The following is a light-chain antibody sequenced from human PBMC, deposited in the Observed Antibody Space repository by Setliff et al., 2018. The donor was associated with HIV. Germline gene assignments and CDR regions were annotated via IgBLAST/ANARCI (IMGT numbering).Light chain of an antibody. Sequence: QSALAQPRSVSGSPGQSVTISCTGTSSDVGGYNYVPWYQQHPDKAPKLIIYDVSKRPSGVPDRFSGSKSGNTASLTISGLQAEDEVDYYCCSYAGTYTSLYVFGTGTKVTVL. V-gene: IGLV2-11*01. CDR1: SSDVGGYNY. CDR3: CSYAGTYTSLYV. J-gene: IGLJ1*01. CDR2: DVS.